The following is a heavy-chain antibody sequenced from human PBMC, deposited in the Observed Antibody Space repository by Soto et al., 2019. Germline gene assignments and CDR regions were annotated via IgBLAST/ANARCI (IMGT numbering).Heavy chain of an antibody. Sequence: SETLSLTCAVYGGSFSGYYWSWIRQPPGKGLEWIGEINHSGSTNYNPSLKSRVTISVDTSKNQFSLKLSSVTAADTAVYYCARTPVVPAAAYYFDYWGQGTLVTVSS. D-gene: IGHD2-2*01. J-gene: IGHJ4*02. CDR1: GGSFSGYY. CDR2: INHSGST. CDR3: ARTPVVPAAAYYFDY. V-gene: IGHV4-34*01.